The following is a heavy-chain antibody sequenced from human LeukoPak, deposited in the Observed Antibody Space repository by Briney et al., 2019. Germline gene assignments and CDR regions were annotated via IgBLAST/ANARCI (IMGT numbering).Heavy chain of an antibody. CDR2: ISGSAGST. Sequence: GGSLRLSCAASGFTFSSYAMTWVRQAPGKGLEWVSAISGSAGSTYYADSVKGRFTISRDNSKNTLYLQMNSLRAEDTAVYYCAKDGVVAALGDNWFDPWGQGTLVTVSS. CDR3: AKDGVVAALGDNWFDP. V-gene: IGHV3-23*01. CDR1: GFTFSSYA. D-gene: IGHD2-15*01. J-gene: IGHJ5*02.